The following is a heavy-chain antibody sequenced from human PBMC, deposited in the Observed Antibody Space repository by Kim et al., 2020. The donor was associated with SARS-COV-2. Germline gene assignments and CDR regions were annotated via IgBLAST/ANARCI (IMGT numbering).Heavy chain of an antibody. Sequence: SVKVSCKASGGTFSSYATSWVRQAPGQGLEWMGGIIPIFGTANSAQKFQGRVTITADESTSTAYMELSGLRSEDTAVYYCAKGKFPFSIQGGVDVWGQGTTVTVSS. CDR1: GGTFSSYA. J-gene: IGHJ6*02. CDR3: AKGKFPFSIQGGVDV. D-gene: IGHD1-1*01. CDR2: IIPIFGTA. V-gene: IGHV1-69*13.